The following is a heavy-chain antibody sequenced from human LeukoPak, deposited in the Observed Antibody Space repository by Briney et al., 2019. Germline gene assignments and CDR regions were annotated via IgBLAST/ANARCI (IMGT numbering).Heavy chain of an antibody. Sequence: SETLSLTCTGSGGSISSHYWSWIRQPPGKGLEWIGYVYYSGSTNYNPSLKSRLTISLDTSKNQFSLKVNSVTAADTAVYYCARRVASGYYCDYWGQGTLVTVSS. J-gene: IGHJ4*02. CDR3: ARRVASGYYCDY. CDR1: GGSISSHY. D-gene: IGHD3-22*01. V-gene: IGHV4-59*08. CDR2: VYYSGST.